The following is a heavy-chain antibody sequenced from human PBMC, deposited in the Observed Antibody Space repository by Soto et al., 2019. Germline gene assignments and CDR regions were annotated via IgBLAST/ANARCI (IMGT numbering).Heavy chain of an antibody. D-gene: IGHD1-1*01. CDR2: IIPIFGTA. J-gene: IGHJ6*02. CDR1: GGTFSSYA. Sequence: GASVKVSCKSSGGTFSSYAISWVRQAPGQGLEWMGGIIPIFGTANYAQKFQGGVTITADESTSTAYMELSSLRSEDTAVYYCAESRNTSPRASYYYGMDVWGQGTTVTVSS. V-gene: IGHV1-69*13. CDR3: AESRNTSPRASYYYGMDV.